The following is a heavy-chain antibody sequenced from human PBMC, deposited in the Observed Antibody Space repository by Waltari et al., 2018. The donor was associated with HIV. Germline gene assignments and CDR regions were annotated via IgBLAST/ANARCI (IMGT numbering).Heavy chain of an antibody. J-gene: IGHJ1*01. D-gene: IGHD6-19*01. Sequence: QLQLQESGPGLVQPSETLSLPCTVPGGSISSSSYFWGWLRQSPGQGLDWIGSIFYNGSANYNPSLKSRATLSVDTSKNQFSLKLNSVTAADTAVYYCARSPRGEQWLAYWGQGTLVTVSS. CDR1: GGSISSSSYF. CDR3: ARSPRGEQWLAY. V-gene: IGHV4-39*01. CDR2: IFYNGSA.